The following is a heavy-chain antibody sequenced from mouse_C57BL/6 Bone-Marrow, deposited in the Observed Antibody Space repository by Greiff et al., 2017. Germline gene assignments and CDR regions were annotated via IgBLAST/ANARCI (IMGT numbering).Heavy chain of an antibody. CDR1: GYTFTSYW. Sequence: QVQLQQPGAELVRPGSSVKLSCKASGYTFTSYWMDWVKQRPGQGLEWIGNIYPSDSEPHYNQKFKDKATLTVDKSSRTAYMQLSSLTSEASAVYYWARGTTVVARYAMDYWGQGTSVTGSS. CDR2: IYPSDSEP. D-gene: IGHD1-1*01. V-gene: IGHV1-61*01. J-gene: IGHJ4*01. CDR3: ARGTTVVARYAMDY.